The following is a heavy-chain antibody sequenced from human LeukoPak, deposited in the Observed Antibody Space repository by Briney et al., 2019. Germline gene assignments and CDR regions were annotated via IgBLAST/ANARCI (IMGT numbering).Heavy chain of an antibody. Sequence: SETLSLTCTVSGGSISSYYWSWIRQPPGKGLEWIGYIYYSGSTNYNPSLKSRVTISVDTSKNQFSLKLSSVTAADTAVYYCARQSGSRDDFWSGYLDYYYYMDVWGKGTTVTVSS. CDR1: GGSISSYY. CDR2: IYYSGST. V-gene: IGHV4-59*08. J-gene: IGHJ6*03. CDR3: ARQSGSRDDFWSGYLDYYYYMDV. D-gene: IGHD3-3*01.